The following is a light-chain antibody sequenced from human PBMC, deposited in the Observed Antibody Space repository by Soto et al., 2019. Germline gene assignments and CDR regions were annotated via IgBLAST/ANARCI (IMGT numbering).Light chain of an antibody. J-gene: IGKJ1*01. V-gene: IGKV3-20*01. CDR1: ESGSSSF. Sequence: EIVLTQSPGTLALSPGERAALSCRASESGSSSFLAWYQQKPGQAPSLLIYGASSRATDIPHRFSGSGSGTDFTLTISRLEPEDFAVYYCQQYGSSPQTFGQGTKVEIK. CDR3: QQYGSSPQT. CDR2: GAS.